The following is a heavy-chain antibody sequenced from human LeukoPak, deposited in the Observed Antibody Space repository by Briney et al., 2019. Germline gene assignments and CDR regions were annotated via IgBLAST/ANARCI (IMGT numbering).Heavy chain of an antibody. CDR2: ISGSGGST. Sequence: HPGGSLRLSCAASGFTFSSYAMSWVRQAPGKGLGWVSAISGSGGSTYYADSVKGRFAISRDNSKNTLYLQMNSLRAEDTAVYYCAKNIAAAFFAEYFQHWGQGTLVTVSS. CDR1: GFTFSSYA. CDR3: AKNIAAAFFAEYFQH. J-gene: IGHJ1*01. V-gene: IGHV3-23*01. D-gene: IGHD6-13*01.